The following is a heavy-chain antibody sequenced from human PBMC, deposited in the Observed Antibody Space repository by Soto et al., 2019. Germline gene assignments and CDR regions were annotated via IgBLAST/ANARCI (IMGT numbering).Heavy chain of an antibody. D-gene: IGHD4-17*01. CDR2: IYYSGST. CDR1: GGSISSGVYY. CDR3: ARTHYGDYVFSYYYYMDV. Sequence: TRARTCTVSGGSISSGVYYWSWIRQHPGKGLEWIGYIYYSGSTYYNPSLKSRVTISVDTSKNQFSLKLSSVTAADTAVYYCARTHYGDYVFSYYYYMDVWGKGTTVTVSS. J-gene: IGHJ6*03. V-gene: IGHV4-31*03.